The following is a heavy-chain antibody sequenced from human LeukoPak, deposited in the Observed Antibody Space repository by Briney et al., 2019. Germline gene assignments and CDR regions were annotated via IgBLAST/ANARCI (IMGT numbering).Heavy chain of an antibody. CDR2: IKQDGSEK. Sequence: GGSLRLSCAASGFSFSYYWMSWVRQAPGKGLEWVANIKQDGSEKYYADSVKGRFTISRDNAKNSLYLQMNSLRAEDTALYYCARDKPGYDAFDIWGQGTMVTVSS. CDR3: ARDKPGYDAFDI. CDR1: GFSFSYYW. V-gene: IGHV3-7*03. J-gene: IGHJ3*02. D-gene: IGHD1-14*01.